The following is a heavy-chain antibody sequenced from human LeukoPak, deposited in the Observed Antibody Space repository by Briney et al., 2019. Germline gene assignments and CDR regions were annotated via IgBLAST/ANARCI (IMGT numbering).Heavy chain of an antibody. CDR1: GFIVSGDF. J-gene: IGHJ4*02. Sequence: GGSLRLSCAASGFIVSGDFMSWVRQAPGKGLEWVSVIYSDGSTYYADSVKGRFTISRDNSKDTLYLQMNSLTDDDTAVYYCAKKWGVGTTTLDYFDYWGQGTLVTVSS. V-gene: IGHV3-53*01. D-gene: IGHD1-26*01. CDR2: IYSDGST. CDR3: AKKWGVGTTTLDYFDY.